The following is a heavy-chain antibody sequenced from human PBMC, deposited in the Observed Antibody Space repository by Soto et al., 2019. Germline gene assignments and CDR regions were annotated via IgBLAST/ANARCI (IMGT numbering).Heavy chain of an antibody. V-gene: IGHV4-59*01. J-gene: IGHJ6*02. CDR2: IYNSGFT. Sequence: QVQLQESGPGLVKPSETLSLTCTVSGDSISACYWSWIRQPPGKGLEWIGHIYNSGFTNYNPSLEGRVTISVDTSRNYFSLKVRSVTTADTAVYYCARLERTVTGYYYYYGVDVWGQGTTVTVSS. CDR1: GDSISACY. D-gene: IGHD4-17*01. CDR3: ARLERTVTGYYYYYGVDV.